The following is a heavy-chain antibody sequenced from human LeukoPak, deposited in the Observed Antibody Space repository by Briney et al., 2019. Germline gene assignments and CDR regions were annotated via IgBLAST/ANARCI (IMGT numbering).Heavy chain of an antibody. D-gene: IGHD5-24*01. V-gene: IGHV4-30-4*01. J-gene: IGHJ4*02. CDR3: ARECVRDGYKTHYFDY. Sequence: SETLSLTCTVSGGSISSGDYYWSWIRQPPGKGLEWIGYICYSGSTYYNPSLKSRVTISVDTSKNQFSLKLSSVTAADTAVYYCARECVRDGYKTHYFDYWGQGTLVTVSS. CDR1: GGSISSGDYY. CDR2: ICYSGST.